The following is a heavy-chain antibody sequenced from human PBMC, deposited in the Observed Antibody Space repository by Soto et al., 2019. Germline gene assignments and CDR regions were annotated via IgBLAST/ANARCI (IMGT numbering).Heavy chain of an antibody. D-gene: IGHD3-22*01. J-gene: IGHJ4*02. CDR1: GGSISSGDYY. CDR3: ARVRGQQWLLLVGIFDY. Sequence: SETLSLTCTVSGGSISSGDYYWSWIRQPPGKGLEWIGYIYHSGSTYYNPSLKSRVTISVDTSKNQFSLKLSSVTAADTAVYYCARVRGQQWLLLVGIFDYWGQGTLVTVSS. V-gene: IGHV4-30-4*01. CDR2: IYHSGST.